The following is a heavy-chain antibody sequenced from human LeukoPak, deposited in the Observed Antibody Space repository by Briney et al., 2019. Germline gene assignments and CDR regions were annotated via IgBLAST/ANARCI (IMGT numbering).Heavy chain of an antibody. CDR1: GGSVSSGSYY. Sequence: SETLSLTCTVSGGSVSSGSYYWSWIRQPPGKGLEWIGYIYYSGSTNYNPSLKSRVTISVNTSKNQFSLKLSSVTAADTAVYYCATSYYYDSSGYYYGFDYWGQGTLVTVSS. J-gene: IGHJ4*02. CDR3: ATSYYYDSSGYYYGFDY. CDR2: IYYSGST. V-gene: IGHV4-61*01. D-gene: IGHD3-22*01.